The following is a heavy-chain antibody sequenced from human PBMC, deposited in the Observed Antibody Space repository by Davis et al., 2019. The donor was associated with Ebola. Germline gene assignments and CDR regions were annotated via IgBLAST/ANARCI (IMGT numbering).Heavy chain of an antibody. J-gene: IGHJ4*02. D-gene: IGHD3-10*01. CDR2: INSDGSST. Sequence: GESLKIPCAASGFPFSSHWMHWVRQAPGKVLVWVLRINSDGSSTSYADSVKGRFTISRDNAKNTLYLQMNSLRAEDTAMYYCTRGGYYNSGSYVTPPFDYWGQGTLVTVSS. CDR1: GFPFSSHW. CDR3: TRGGYYNSGSYVTPPFDY. V-gene: IGHV3-74*01.